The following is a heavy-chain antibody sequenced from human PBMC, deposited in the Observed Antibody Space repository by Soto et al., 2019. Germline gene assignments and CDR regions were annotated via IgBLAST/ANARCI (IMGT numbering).Heavy chain of an antibody. D-gene: IGHD4-17*01. V-gene: IGHV3-43*01. Sequence: EVQLVESGGAVVQAGGSLRLSCATSGFKFDDYSMHWVREAPGKGLEWVSLISCDGSRTNYADSVRGRFTISRDSSKNSLYLQMNSLRTEDTALYYCAAADYGDYPNWFDPWGQGTLVTVSS. CDR2: ISCDGSRT. CDR3: AAADYGDYPNWFDP. CDR1: GFKFDDYS. J-gene: IGHJ5*02.